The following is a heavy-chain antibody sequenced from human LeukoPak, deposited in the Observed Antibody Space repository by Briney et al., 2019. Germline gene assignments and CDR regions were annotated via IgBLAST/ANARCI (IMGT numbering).Heavy chain of an antibody. CDR3: ARDHIAVAGNAAFDI. D-gene: IGHD6-19*01. J-gene: IGHJ3*02. V-gene: IGHV1-18*01. Sequence: ASVKVSCKASGYTFTSHGISWVRQAPGQGLEWMGWISAYNGNTNYVQKLQGRVTMTTDTSTSTAYMELRSLRSDETAVYYCARDHIAVAGNAAFDIWGQGTMVTVSS. CDR1: GYTFTSHG. CDR2: ISAYNGNT.